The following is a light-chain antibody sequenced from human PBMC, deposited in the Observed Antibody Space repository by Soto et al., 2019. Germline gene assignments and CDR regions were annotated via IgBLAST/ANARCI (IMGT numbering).Light chain of an antibody. V-gene: IGLV2-14*01. CDR1: SSDVGAYNY. CDR3: SAYTASNNHV. Sequence: QSALTQPASVSGSPGQSITISCTGTSSDVGAYNYVSWYQQHPGKVPKLMIYDVYSRPSGVSDRFSGSKSGNTASLTISGLQAEDEADDYCSAYTASNNHVFGGGTKVTVL. CDR2: DVY. J-gene: IGLJ1*01.